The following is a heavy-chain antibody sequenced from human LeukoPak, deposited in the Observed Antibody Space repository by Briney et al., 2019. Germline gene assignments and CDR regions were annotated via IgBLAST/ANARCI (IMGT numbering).Heavy chain of an antibody. Sequence: GGSLRLSCAASGFTFITYSMTWVRQAPGEGLEWVSSISSITSSYIHYADSMKGRFTISRDNVKNSLYLQMNSLRAEDTAVYYCAKNRDTIFGVADAFDIWGQGTMVTVSS. CDR2: ISSITSSYI. J-gene: IGHJ3*02. D-gene: IGHD3-3*01. V-gene: IGHV3-21*04. CDR3: AKNRDTIFGVADAFDI. CDR1: GFTFITYS.